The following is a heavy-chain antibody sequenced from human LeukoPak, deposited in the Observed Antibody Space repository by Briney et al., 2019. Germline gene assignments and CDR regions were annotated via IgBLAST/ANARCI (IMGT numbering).Heavy chain of an antibody. CDR1: GFTFDDYA. CDR3: ATHCTNGVCYTDY. D-gene: IGHD2-8*01. V-gene: IGHV3-9*01. J-gene: IGHJ4*02. CDR2: ISWNSGSI. Sequence: GGSLRLSCAASGFTFDDYAMHWVRQAPGKGLEWVSGISWNSGSIGYADSVKGRFTISRDNAKNSLYLQMNSVRAEDTAVYYCATHCTNGVCYTDYWGQGTLVTVSS.